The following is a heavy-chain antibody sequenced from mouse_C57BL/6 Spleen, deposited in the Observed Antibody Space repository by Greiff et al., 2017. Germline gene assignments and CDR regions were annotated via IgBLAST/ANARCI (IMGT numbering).Heavy chain of an antibody. CDR1: GYAFSSYW. CDR3: ARRDTTVVGDFDY. J-gene: IGHJ2*01. Sequence: QVQLQQSGAELVKPGASVKISCKASGYAFSSYWMNWVKQRPGKGLEWIGQIYPGDGDTNYNGKFKGKATLTADKSSSTAYMQLSSLTSEDSAVYFCARRDTTVVGDFDYWGQGTTLTVSS. CDR2: IYPGDGDT. V-gene: IGHV1-80*01. D-gene: IGHD1-1*01.